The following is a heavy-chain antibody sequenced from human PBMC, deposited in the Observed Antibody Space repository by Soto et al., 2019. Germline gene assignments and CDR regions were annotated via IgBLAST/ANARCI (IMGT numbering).Heavy chain of an antibody. Sequence: EVQLLESGGGLVQPGGSMRLSCAASGFTFSSYAMSWVRQAPGKGLEWVSAISGSGGSTYYADSVKGRFTISRDNSKNTLYLQMNSLRAEDTAVYYCAKIPLYSGSRLNWFDPWGQVTLVTVSS. J-gene: IGHJ5*02. CDR2: ISGSGGST. CDR1: GFTFSSYA. D-gene: IGHD3-10*01. V-gene: IGHV3-23*01. CDR3: AKIPLYSGSRLNWFDP.